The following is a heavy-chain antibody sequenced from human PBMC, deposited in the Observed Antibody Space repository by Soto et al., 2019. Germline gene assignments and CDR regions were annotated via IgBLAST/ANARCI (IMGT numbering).Heavy chain of an antibody. V-gene: IGHV1-18*01. D-gene: IGHD6-13*01. J-gene: IGHJ5*02. CDR2: ISAYNGNT. CDR3: ARAGYSSRTGLNWFDP. CDR1: GYTFTSYG. Sequence: ASVKVSCKASGYTFTSYGISWVRQAPGQGLEWMGWISAYNGNTNYAQKLQGRVTMTTDTSTSTAYMELRSLRSDDTAVYYCARAGYSSRTGLNWFDPWGQGTLVTVSS.